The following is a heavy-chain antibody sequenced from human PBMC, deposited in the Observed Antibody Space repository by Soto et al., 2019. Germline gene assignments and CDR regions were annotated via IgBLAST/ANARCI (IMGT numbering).Heavy chain of an antibody. J-gene: IGHJ4*02. D-gene: IGHD5-12*01. CDR2: ISGSGSST. V-gene: IGHV3-23*01. Sequence: GSLRLSCAASGFTFTSYAMNWVRQAPGKGLEWVSLISGSGSSTFYADSVKGRFTISRDNSKNTLYLQMNSLRAGDTAVYYCARVRYSGYEYDYWGQGTLVTVSS. CDR3: ARVRYSGYEYDY. CDR1: GFTFTSYA.